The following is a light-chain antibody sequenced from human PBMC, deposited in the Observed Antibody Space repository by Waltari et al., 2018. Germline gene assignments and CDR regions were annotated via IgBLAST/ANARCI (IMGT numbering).Light chain of an antibody. Sequence: EIVLTQSPDFQSVTPKEKVTITRRASQDISTSLHWYQQKPDQSPKLIIKYASESFSGVPSRFSGSGSGTHCTLTINSLEAEDAATYYCQQSRSFPLTFGGGTKVEIK. V-gene: IGKV6-21*01. J-gene: IGKJ4*01. CDR2: YAS. CDR1: QDISTS. CDR3: QQSRSFPLT.